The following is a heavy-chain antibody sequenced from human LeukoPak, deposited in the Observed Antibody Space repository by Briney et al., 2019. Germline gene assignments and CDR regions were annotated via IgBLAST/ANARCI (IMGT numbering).Heavy chain of an antibody. D-gene: IGHD5-18*01. CDR2: IRSTAYRGTA. CDR3: GRGPIELWLHNGIDV. CDR1: GFTFGDHA. V-gene: IGHV3-49*04. J-gene: IGHJ6*02. Sequence: GGSLRLSCSTSGFTFGDHAMSWVRQATGKGLEWVGFIRSTAYRGTAEYAASVRDRFTISRDDSRSIAYLQMNSLKIDDTAVYFCGRGPIELWLHNGIDVWGQGTTVTVSS.